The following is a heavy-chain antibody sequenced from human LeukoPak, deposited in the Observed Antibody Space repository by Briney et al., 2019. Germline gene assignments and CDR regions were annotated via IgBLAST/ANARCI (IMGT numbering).Heavy chain of an antibody. Sequence: GGSLRLSCAASGFTFSSYAMSWVRQAPGKGLEWVSSMSGCGGSTYYADSVKGRFTISRDDSKNTLYLQMNSLSAEDTAVYYCARVRYGELDVWGQGTTVTVSS. CDR1: GFTFSSYA. J-gene: IGHJ6*02. V-gene: IGHV3-23*01. CDR2: MSGCGGST. CDR3: ARVRYGELDV. D-gene: IGHD4-17*01.